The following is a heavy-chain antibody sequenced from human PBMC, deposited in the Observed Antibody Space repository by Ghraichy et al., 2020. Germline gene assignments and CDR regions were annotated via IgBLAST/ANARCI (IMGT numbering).Heavy chain of an antibody. V-gene: IGHV3-23*01. CDR3: AKDRGGAFDY. Sequence: GSLRLSCAASAFTFVGYTMSWVRQAPGEGLEWVSAVSGSGISTYYADSVKGRFTISRDNSKNTLYLQMNSLRAEDTAVYYCAKDRGGAFDYWGQGTLVSVSS. D-gene: IGHD3-16*01. J-gene: IGHJ4*02. CDR1: AFTFVGYT. CDR2: VSGSGIST.